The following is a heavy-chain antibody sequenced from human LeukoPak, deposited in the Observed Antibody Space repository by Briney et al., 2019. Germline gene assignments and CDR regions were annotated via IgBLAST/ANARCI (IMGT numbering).Heavy chain of an antibody. CDR1: GDSISSYY. D-gene: IGHD6-13*01. CDR2: IYHSGST. CDR3: ATGYSSTWYYFDY. V-gene: IGHV4-59*01. Sequence: SETLSLTCTVSGDSISSYYWSWIRQPPGKGLEWIGYIYHSGSTNYNPSLKSRVTISADTSKDQFSLKLASVTAADTAVYYCATGYSSTWYYFDYWGQGTLVIVSS. J-gene: IGHJ4*02.